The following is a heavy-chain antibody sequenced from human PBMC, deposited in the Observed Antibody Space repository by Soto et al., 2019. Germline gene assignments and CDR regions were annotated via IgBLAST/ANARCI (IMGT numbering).Heavy chain of an antibody. CDR1: GYTFTSYG. CDR2: ISAYNGNT. J-gene: IGHJ6*01. Sequence: ASVKVSCKAAGYTFTSYGISWVRQAPGQGLEWVGWISAYNGNTNYAQKLQGRVAMTTDTSTSAAYMGLRSLRSDDTAVCYCAREGHDKYTMNTHGMHVLGQPSRVIASS. CDR3: AREGHDKYTMNTHGMHV. D-gene: IGHD1-1*01. V-gene: IGHV1-18*04.